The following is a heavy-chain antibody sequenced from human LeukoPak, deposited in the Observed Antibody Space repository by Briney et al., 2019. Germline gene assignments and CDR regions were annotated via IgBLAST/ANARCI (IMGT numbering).Heavy chain of an antibody. CDR2: ISALYGHT. Sequence: ASVKVSCKXSGYSFTRFGITWVRQAPGQGLEWMGWISALYGHTNYAQKFQGRVTMTTDTSTSTAYMELRSLRSDDTAVYYCARDFYHGHCAGLSCFLLDSWGQGALVIVSS. V-gene: IGHV1-18*01. CDR3: ARDFYHGHCAGLSCFLLDS. CDR1: GYSFTRFG. J-gene: IGHJ4*02. D-gene: IGHD2-8*02.